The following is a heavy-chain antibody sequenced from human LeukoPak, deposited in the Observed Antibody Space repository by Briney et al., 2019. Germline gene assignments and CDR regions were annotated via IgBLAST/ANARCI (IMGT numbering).Heavy chain of an antibody. V-gene: IGHV3-21*01. CDR1: GLTFSSYS. D-gene: IGHD1-26*01. CDR3: ARDRHSGSYYEYDY. Sequence: GGSLRLSCAASGLTFSSYSMNWVRQAPGKGLEWVSSISSSSSYIYYADSVKGRFTISRYNAKNSLYLQRNSLRAEDTAVYYCARDRHSGSYYEYDYWGQGTLVTVSS. J-gene: IGHJ4*02. CDR2: ISSSSSYI.